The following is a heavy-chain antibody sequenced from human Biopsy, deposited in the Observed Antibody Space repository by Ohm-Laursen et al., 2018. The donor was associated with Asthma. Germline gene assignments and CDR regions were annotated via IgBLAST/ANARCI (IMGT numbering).Heavy chain of an antibody. CDR1: GAAISRGGYY. Sequence: TLSLTCSVSGAAISRGGYYWSWIRQPPGKGLEWIGYIYTDGSTDYNPSLKSRLSMSVDTSMNQFSLKLTSVTAADTAVYFCARARAFRHDMTGPKTCLAVWGPGTTVIVSS. CDR2: IYTDGST. D-gene: IGHD3-9*01. V-gene: IGHV4-31*03. J-gene: IGHJ6*02. CDR3: ARARAFRHDMTGPKTCLAV.